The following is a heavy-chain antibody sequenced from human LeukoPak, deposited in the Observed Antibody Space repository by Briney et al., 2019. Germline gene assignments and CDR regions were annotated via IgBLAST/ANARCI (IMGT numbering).Heavy chain of an antibody. V-gene: IGHV1-8*03. D-gene: IGHD4-23*01. CDR3: ARGGFGGNSDY. CDR1: GYIFTGYY. Sequence: ASVKVSCKASGYIFTGYYMHWVRQATGQGLEWMGWMNPNSGKTGYAQKFQGRVTITRNTSISTAYMELSSLRSEDTAVYYCARGGFGGNSDYWGQGTLVTVSS. J-gene: IGHJ4*02. CDR2: MNPNSGKT.